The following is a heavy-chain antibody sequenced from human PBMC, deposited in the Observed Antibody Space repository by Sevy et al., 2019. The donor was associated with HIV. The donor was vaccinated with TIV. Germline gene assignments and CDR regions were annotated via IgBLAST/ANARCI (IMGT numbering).Heavy chain of an antibody. V-gene: IGHV3-23*01. Sequence: GGSLRLSCAASGFTFSSYAMSWVRQAPGKGLEWVSAISGSGGSTYYADSVKGRFTISRDNAKNTLYLQMNSLRAEDTAVYYCARTRQWPSIYYYYGMDVWGQGTTVTVSS. CDR1: GFTFSSYA. J-gene: IGHJ6*02. D-gene: IGHD6-19*01. CDR2: ISGSGGST. CDR3: ARTRQWPSIYYYYGMDV.